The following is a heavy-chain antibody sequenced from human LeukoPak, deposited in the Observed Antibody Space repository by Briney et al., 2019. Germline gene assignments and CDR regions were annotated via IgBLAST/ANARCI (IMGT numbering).Heavy chain of an antibody. CDR3: ARDPEASIVVVVAATSNNWFDP. CDR2: INPNSGGT. V-gene: IGHV1-2*02. J-gene: IGHJ5*02. Sequence: ASVKVSCKASGYTFTGYYMHWVRQAPGQGLEWMGWINPNSGGTNYAQKFQGRATMTRDTSISTAYMELSRLRSDDTAVYYCARDPEASIVVVVAATSNNWFDPWGQGTLVTVSS. D-gene: IGHD2-15*01. CDR1: GYTFTGYY.